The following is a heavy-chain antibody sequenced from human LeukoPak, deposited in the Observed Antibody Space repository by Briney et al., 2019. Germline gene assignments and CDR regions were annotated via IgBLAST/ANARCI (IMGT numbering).Heavy chain of an antibody. D-gene: IGHD3-22*01. CDR1: GGSISSSGYS. CDR3: ATDSSGYYYGVPPFDI. CDR2: IYYSGST. J-gene: IGHJ3*02. V-gene: IGHV4-30-4*07. Sequence: SETLSLTCTVSGGSISSSGYSWSWIRQPPGKGLEWIGYIYYSGSTYYNPSLKSRVTISVDTSKNQFSLKLSSVTAADTAVYYCATDSSGYYYGVPPFDIWGQGTMVTVSS.